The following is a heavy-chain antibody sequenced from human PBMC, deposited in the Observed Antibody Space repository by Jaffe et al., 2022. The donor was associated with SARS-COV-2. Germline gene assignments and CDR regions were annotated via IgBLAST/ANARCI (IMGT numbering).Heavy chain of an antibody. V-gene: IGHV4-39*01. Sequence: QLQLQESGPGLVKPSETPSLTCTVSGGSISDSSLYWGWIRQPPGKGLEWIGNIYYTGSTYYSPSLKSRVAMSVDTSKNQFSLRLSSVTAADTAVYYCARLDCSSVTCRFDCWGQGTLVTVSS. J-gene: IGHJ4*02. CDR3: ARLDCSSVTCRFDC. CDR2: IYYTGST. CDR1: GGSISDSSLY. D-gene: IGHD2-2*01.